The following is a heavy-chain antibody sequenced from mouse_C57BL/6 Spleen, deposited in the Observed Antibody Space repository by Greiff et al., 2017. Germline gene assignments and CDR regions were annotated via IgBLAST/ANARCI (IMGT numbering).Heavy chain of an antibody. CDR2: ISDGGSYT. CDR1: GFTFSSYA. D-gene: IGHD1-1*01. J-gene: IGHJ4*01. CDR3: ARGVVESSYAMDY. V-gene: IGHV5-4*03. Sequence: DVMLVESGGGLVKPGGSLKLSCAASGFTFSSYAMSWVRQTPEKRLEWVATISDGGSYTYYPDNVKGRFTISRDNAKNNLYLQMSHLKSEDTAMYYCARGVVESSYAMDYWGQGTSVTVSS.